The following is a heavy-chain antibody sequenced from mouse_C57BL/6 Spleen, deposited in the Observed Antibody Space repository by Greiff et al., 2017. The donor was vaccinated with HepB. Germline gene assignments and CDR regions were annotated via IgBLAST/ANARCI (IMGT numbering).Heavy chain of an antibody. Sequence: EVQVVESGEGLVKPGGSLKLSCAASGFTFSSYAMSWVRQTPEKRLEWVAYISSGGDYIYYADTVKGRFTISRDNARNTLYLQMSSLKSEDTAMYYCTRAYYSNYDYAMDYWGQGTSVTVSS. CDR3: TRAYYSNYDYAMDY. J-gene: IGHJ4*01. V-gene: IGHV5-9-1*02. D-gene: IGHD2-5*01. CDR2: ISSGGDYI. CDR1: GFTFSSYA.